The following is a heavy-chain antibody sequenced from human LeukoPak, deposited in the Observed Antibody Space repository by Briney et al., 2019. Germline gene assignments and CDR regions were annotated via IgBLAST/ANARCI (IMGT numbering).Heavy chain of an antibody. J-gene: IGHJ4*02. CDR2: VSGNGGIT. D-gene: IGHD6-6*01. CDR1: GFTFSGYA. V-gene: IGHV3-23*01. Sequence: GGSLRLSCAASGFTFSGYAMSWVRQAPGKGLEWVSTVSGNGGITYYADSMKGRFTISRDNSKNTLFLQMNSLRGEDTAVYYCASLIAARPPHYWGQGTLVTVSS. CDR3: ASLIAARPPHY.